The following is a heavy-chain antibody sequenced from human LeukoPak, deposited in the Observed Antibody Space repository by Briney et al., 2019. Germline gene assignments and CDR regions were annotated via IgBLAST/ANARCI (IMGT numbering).Heavy chain of an antibody. V-gene: IGHV4-59*12. CDR1: GGSISSYY. CDR3: ARGIVDSLDY. CDR2: IYYSGST. D-gene: IGHD2-21*01. J-gene: IGHJ4*02. Sequence: SETLSLTCTVSGGSISSYYWSWIRQPPGKGLEWIGYIYYSGSTNYNPSPKSRVTISVDTSKNQFSLKLSSVTAADTAVYYCARGIVDSLDYWGQGTLVTVSS.